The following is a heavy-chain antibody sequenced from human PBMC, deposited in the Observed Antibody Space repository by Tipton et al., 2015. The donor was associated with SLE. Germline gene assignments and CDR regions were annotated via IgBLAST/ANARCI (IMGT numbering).Heavy chain of an antibody. CDR1: GGSISSGSYY. Sequence: TLSLTCTVSGGSISSGSYYWTWIRQPPGKGLECIGYIYYVGYTNYSPSLKSRVTMSVDTSKNQFSLKLSSVTAADTAVYYCARRSGVYFDYWGPGTLVTVSS. D-gene: IGHD3-10*01. J-gene: IGHJ4*02. CDR3: ARRSGVYFDY. CDR2: IYYVGYT. V-gene: IGHV4-61*01.